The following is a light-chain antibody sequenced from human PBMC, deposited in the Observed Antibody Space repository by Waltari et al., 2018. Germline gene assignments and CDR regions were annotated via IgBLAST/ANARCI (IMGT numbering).Light chain of an antibody. CDR2: GVT. Sequence: QSALTQPASVSGSPGQSITIPCTGTSSDVGGHNFASWYQQHPGKAPKLIIFGVTNRPSGISDRFSGSKSGNTASLTISGLQAEDEGDYYCSSYRSSAIVVFGGGTKLSVL. V-gene: IGLV2-14*03. CDR3: SSYRSSAIVV. CDR1: SSDVGGHNF. J-gene: IGLJ2*01.